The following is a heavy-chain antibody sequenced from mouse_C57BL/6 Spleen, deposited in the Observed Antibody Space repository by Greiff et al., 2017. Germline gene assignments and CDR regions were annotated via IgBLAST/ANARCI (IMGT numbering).Heavy chain of an antibody. CDR2: IYPGSGST. Sequence: QVQLQQPGAELVKPGASVKMSCKASGYTFTSYWFTWVKQRPGQGLEWIGDIYPGSGSTNYNGKFKSKATLTVDTSSSTAYMQLSSLTSEDSAVYYCARWGTTVVATYYFDYWGQGTTLTVSS. J-gene: IGHJ2*01. D-gene: IGHD1-1*01. CDR1: GYTFTSYW. CDR3: ARWGTTVVATYYFDY. V-gene: IGHV1-55*01.